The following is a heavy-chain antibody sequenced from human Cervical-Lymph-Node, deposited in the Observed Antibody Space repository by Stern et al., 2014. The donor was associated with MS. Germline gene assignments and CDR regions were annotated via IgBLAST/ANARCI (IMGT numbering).Heavy chain of an antibody. V-gene: IGHV1-18*01. CDR1: GYTFTIYG. CDR3: ARGLLGSENAFDI. D-gene: IGHD2-15*01. J-gene: IGHJ3*02. CDR2: TSSYNGNS. Sequence: VKLGESGAEVKKPGASVKVSCKASGYTFTIYGIRWVRQAPGQGLEWMGWTSSYNGNSNYAQKLQGRFTMTTDTSTSTAYMELRSLRSDDTAVYYCARGLLGSENAFDIWGQGTMVTVSS.